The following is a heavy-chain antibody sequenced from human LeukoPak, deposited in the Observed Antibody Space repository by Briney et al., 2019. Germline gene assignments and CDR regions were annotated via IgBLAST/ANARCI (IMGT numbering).Heavy chain of an antibody. Sequence: GGSLRLSCTAPGITCSNYAMHWVRQAPGEGLAWVTVISNDGSVKYYADSVKGRFTISRDNSKNTLYLQMNSLRAEDTAVYFCAKVGGSGTSYYYFGMDVWGQGTTVTVSS. D-gene: IGHD3-10*01. J-gene: IGHJ6*02. CDR2: ISNDGSVK. V-gene: IGHV3-30*04. CDR3: AKVGGSGTSYYYFGMDV. CDR1: GITCSNYA.